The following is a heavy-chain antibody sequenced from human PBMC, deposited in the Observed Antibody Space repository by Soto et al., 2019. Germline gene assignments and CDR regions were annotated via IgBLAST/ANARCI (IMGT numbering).Heavy chain of an antibody. CDR1: EFTFSDYT. V-gene: IGHV3-21*01. D-gene: IGHD2-21*01. CDR3: ARQIPTHAFDV. Sequence: DVQLAESGGGLVKPGGSLRLSCVASEFTFSDYTMNWVRQAPGKGLEWVSSISSRSTYLNYADSVKGRFTISRDNARNSLYLQMVSLRADDTAVYFCARQIPTHAFDVWDQGTMVTVSS. CDR2: ISSRSTYL. J-gene: IGHJ3*01.